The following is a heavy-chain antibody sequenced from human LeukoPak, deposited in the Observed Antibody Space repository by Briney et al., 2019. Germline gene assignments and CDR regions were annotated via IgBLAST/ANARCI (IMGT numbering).Heavy chain of an antibody. V-gene: IGHV3-23*01. Sequence: GGSLRLSCAASGFTFSSYWMSWVRQAPGKGLEWVSAISGSGGSTYYADSVKGRFTISRDNSKNTLYLQMNSLRAEDTAVYYCAKSQSSKVVVIHYYYYYGMDVWGQGTTVTVSS. D-gene: IGHD6-13*01. CDR2: ISGSGGST. CDR3: AKSQSSKVVVIHYYYYYGMDV. CDR1: GFTFSSYW. J-gene: IGHJ6*02.